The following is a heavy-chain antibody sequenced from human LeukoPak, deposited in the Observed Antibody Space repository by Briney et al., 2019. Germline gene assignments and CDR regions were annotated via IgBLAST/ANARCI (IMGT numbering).Heavy chain of an antibody. Sequence: DPGGSLRLSCAASGFTFSSYAMSWVRQAPGKGLERVSAISGSGGSTYYADSVKGRFTISRDNSKNTLYLQMNSLRAEDTAVYYCAKDLNIAVAGPTTLFDYWGQGTLVTVSS. CDR1: GFTFSSYA. J-gene: IGHJ4*02. D-gene: IGHD6-19*01. CDR2: ISGSGGST. CDR3: AKDLNIAVAGPTTLFDY. V-gene: IGHV3-23*01.